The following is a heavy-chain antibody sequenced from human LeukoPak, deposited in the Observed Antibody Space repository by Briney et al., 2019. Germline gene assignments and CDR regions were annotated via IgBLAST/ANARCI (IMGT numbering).Heavy chain of an antibody. CDR2: ISYDGSNK. Sequence: PGRSLRLSCAASGFTFSSYGMHWVRQAPGKGLEWVAVISYDGSNKYYADSVKGRFTISRDNSKNTLYLQMNSLRAEDTAVYYCAKLYDRGSGAFDIWGQGTMVTVSS. CDR1: GFTFSSYG. CDR3: AKLYDRGSGAFDI. V-gene: IGHV3-30*18. D-gene: IGHD3-10*02. J-gene: IGHJ3*02.